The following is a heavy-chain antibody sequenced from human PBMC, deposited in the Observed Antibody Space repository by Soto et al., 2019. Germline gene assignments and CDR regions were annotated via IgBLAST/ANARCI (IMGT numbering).Heavy chain of an antibody. CDR2: ISAYNGNT. CDR3: ARFHTIFGVVAEYYFDY. Sequence: QVQLVQSGAEVKKPGASVKVSCKASGYTFTSYGISWVRQAPGQGLEWMGWISAYNGNTNYAQKLQGRVTMTTDTSTSTAYMELRSLRSDDTAVYYCARFHTIFGVVAEYYFDYWGQGTPVTVSS. CDR1: GYTFTSYG. D-gene: IGHD3-3*01. J-gene: IGHJ4*02. V-gene: IGHV1-18*01.